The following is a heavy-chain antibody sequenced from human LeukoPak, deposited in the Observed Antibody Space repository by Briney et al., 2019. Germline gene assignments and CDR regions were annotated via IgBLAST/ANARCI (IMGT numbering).Heavy chain of an antibody. CDR3: ARDSYYDFWSGHDAFDI. CDR1: GFTFSSYG. CDR2: IWYDGSNK. J-gene: IGHJ3*02. Sequence: QTGGSLRLSCAASGFTFSSYGMHWVRQAPGKGLEWAAVIWYDGSNKYYADSVKGRFTISRDNSKNTLYLQMNSLRAEDTAVYYCARDSYYDFWSGHDAFDIWGQGTMVTVSS. V-gene: IGHV3-33*01. D-gene: IGHD3-3*01.